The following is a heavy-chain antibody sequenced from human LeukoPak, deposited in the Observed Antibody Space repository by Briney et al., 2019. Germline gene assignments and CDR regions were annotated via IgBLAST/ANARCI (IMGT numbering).Heavy chain of an antibody. CDR2: INHSGST. J-gene: IGHJ4*02. CDR1: GFTFNSYW. V-gene: IGHV4-34*01. D-gene: IGHD2-8*02. Sequence: GSLRLSCAASGFTFNSYWMSWVRQPPGKGLEWIGEINHSGSTNYNPSLKSRVTISVDTSKNQFSLKLSSVTAADTAVYYCARGQIVLDFDYWGQGTLVTVSS. CDR3: ARGQIVLDFDY.